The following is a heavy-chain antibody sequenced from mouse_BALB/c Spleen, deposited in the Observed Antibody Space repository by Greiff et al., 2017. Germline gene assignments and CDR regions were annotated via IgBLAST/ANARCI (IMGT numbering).Heavy chain of an antibody. D-gene: IGHD2-14*01. CDR3: ARRGVRQVYAMDY. CDR1: GFAFSSYD. CDR2: ISSGGGST. Sequence: EVMLVESGGGLVKPGGSLKLSCAASGFAFSSYDMSWVRQTPEKRLEWVAYISSGGGSTYYPDTVKGRFTISRDNAKNTLYLQMSSLKSEDTAMYYCARRGVRQVYAMDYWGQGTSVTVSS. J-gene: IGHJ4*01. V-gene: IGHV5-12-1*01.